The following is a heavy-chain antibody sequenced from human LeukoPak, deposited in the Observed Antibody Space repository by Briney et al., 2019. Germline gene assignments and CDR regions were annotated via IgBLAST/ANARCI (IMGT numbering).Heavy chain of an antibody. V-gene: IGHV3-20*04. Sequence: RTGGSLRLSCAASGFTFSSYAMSWVRQAPGKGLEWVSGISLNGGSRGYADSVKGRLTISRDNAKNSLYLQMNSLRAEDTALYYCAKHLGAFDIWGQGTMVTVSS. J-gene: IGHJ3*02. D-gene: IGHD3-3*02. CDR1: GFTFSSYA. CDR3: AKHLGAFDI. CDR2: ISLNGGSR.